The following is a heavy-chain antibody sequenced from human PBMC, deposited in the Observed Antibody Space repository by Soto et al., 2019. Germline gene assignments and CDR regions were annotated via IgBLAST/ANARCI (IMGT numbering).Heavy chain of an antibody. CDR3: ASLELLHGSGSGKPRGYYGMDV. Sequence: GGSLRLSCAASGFTFSSYSMNWVRQAPGKGLEWVSYISSSSSTIYYADSVKGRFTISRDNAKNSLYLQMNSLRDEDTAVYYCASLELLHGSGSGKPRGYYGMDVWGQGTTVTVSS. CDR1: GFTFSSYS. J-gene: IGHJ6*02. V-gene: IGHV3-48*02. CDR2: ISSSSSTI. D-gene: IGHD3-10*01.